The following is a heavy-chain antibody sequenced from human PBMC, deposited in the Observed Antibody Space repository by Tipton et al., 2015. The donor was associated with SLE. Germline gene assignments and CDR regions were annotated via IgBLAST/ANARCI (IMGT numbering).Heavy chain of an antibody. V-gene: IGHV4-59*01. D-gene: IGHD5-18*01. CDR3: ARGRLWLHY. J-gene: IGHJ4*02. CDR1: GGSISSYY. CDR2: IYYSGST. Sequence: TLSLTCTVSGGSISSYYRSWIRQPPGKGLEWIGYIYYSGSTNYNPSLKSRVTMSIDTSKNQFSLKLSSVTAADTAVYYCARGRLWLHYRGQGTLVAVSS.